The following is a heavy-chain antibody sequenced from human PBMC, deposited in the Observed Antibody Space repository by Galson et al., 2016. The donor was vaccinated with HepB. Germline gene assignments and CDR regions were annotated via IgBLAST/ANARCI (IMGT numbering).Heavy chain of an antibody. V-gene: IGHV3-30*03. Sequence: SLRLSCAASGFSFSDYYVTWIRQAPGKGLEWVAVISYDGSTTYYADSVRGRFTISRDNSKNTVYLQMYSLRAEDTAVYYCARGFAVPGRIDYWGQGTLVTVSS. CDR2: ISYDGSTT. CDR1: GFSFSDYY. D-gene: IGHD2-2*01. CDR3: ARGFAVPGRIDY. J-gene: IGHJ4*02.